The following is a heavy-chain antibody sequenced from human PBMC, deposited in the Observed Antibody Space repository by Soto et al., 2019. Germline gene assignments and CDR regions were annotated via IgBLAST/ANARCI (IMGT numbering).Heavy chain of an antibody. D-gene: IGHD4-17*01. CDR3: ARRARCYGDYVYYYYYMDV. CDR1: GYSFTSYW. Sequence: GESLKISCKGSGYSFTSYWIGWVRQMPGKGLEWMGIIYLGDSDTRYSPSFQGQVTISADKSFSTAYLQWSSLKASDTAMSHCARRARCYGDYVYYYYYMDVWGKRTTVTASS. V-gene: IGHV5-51*01. J-gene: IGHJ6*03. CDR2: IYLGDSDT.